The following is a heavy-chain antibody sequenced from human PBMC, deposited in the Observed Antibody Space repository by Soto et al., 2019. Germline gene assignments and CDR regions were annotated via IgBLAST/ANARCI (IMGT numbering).Heavy chain of an antibody. V-gene: IGHV4-31*03. CDR1: GGSISSGGYY. J-gene: IGHJ3*02. CDR2: IYYSGST. D-gene: IGHD3-9*01. Sequence: QVQLQESGPGLVKPSQTLSLTCTVSGGSISSGGYYWSWIRQHPGKGLEWIGYIYYSGSTYYNPYLKSRVTISVDTSNNQFSLKLSSVTAADTAVYYCARDGGYYDILTGYYKGDAFDIWGQGTMVTVSS. CDR3: ARDGGYYDILTGYYKGDAFDI.